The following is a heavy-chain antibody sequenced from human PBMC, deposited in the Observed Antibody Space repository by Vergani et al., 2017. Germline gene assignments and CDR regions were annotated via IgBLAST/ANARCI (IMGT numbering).Heavy chain of an antibody. D-gene: IGHD3-3*01. CDR3: ARYTETSIWSGYYRQWIDY. Sequence: ELQLLESAGSLKQPGGSVRLSCAASGFTFSSYVMSWVRPAPGKGLGWVSIIIGSGGSTLYADSVKGRFIISRDNSKNTLYLQINCLRAEDTDVYYCARYTETSIWSGYYRQWIDYWGQGTLVTVSS. J-gene: IGHJ4*02. CDR2: IIGSGGST. CDR1: GFTFSSYV. V-gene: IGHV3-23*01.